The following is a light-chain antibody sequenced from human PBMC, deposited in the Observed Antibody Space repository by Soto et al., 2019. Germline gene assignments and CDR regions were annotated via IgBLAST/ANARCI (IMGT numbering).Light chain of an antibody. V-gene: IGLV2-14*01. CDR2: DVS. CDR1: SSDVGGYNY. Sequence: QSVLTQPASVSGSPGLSITISCTGTSSDVGGYNYVSWYQQHPGKAPKLMIYDVSNRPSGVSNRFSGSKSGNTASLTISGLQAEDEADYYCSSYTSSSSVVFGGGTKLTVL. J-gene: IGLJ2*01. CDR3: SSYTSSSSVV.